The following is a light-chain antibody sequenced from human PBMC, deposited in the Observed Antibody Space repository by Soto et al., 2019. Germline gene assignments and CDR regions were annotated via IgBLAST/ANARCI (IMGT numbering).Light chain of an antibody. CDR2: DAS. Sequence: IQMTQSPSTLSASVGDSVTITCRASQSISSWLAWYQQKPGKAPKLLIYDASSLESGVPSRFSGSGSGTEFTLTISSLQPDDFATYYCQQYNSYLYTFGQGTKVDIK. CDR3: QQYNSYLYT. CDR1: QSISSW. J-gene: IGKJ2*01. V-gene: IGKV1-5*01.